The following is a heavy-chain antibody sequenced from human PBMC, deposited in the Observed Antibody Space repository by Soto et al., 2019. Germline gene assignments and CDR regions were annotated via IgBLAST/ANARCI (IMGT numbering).Heavy chain of an antibody. D-gene: IGHD3-22*01. CDR1: GYNFTSYW. Sequence: GESLKISCKGSGYNFTSYWIAWVRQMPGKGLEWMGTIYPGDSDTRYSPSFQGQVTISADKSISTAFLQWSRLKASDTAIFYCARTYYYDSSDYYPFDFWGQGTLVTVPQ. CDR3: ARTYYYDSSDYYPFDF. V-gene: IGHV5-51*01. J-gene: IGHJ4*02. CDR2: IYPGDSDT.